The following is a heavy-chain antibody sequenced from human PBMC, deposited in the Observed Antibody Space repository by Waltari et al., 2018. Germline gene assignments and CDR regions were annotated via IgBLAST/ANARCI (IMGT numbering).Heavy chain of an antibody. J-gene: IGHJ6*03. CDR2: VDPEDGET. CDR1: GYTFTDYY. V-gene: IGHV1-69-2*01. CDR3: ATDLAGGLRLTYYYYYMDV. Sequence: EVQLVQSGAEVKKPGATVKISCKASGYTFTDYYMHWVQQAPGKGLEWMGRVDPEDGETIYAEKFQGRVTITADTSTDTAYMELSSLRSEDTAVYYCATDLAGGLRLTYYYYYMDVWGKGTTVTVSS. D-gene: IGHD5-12*01.